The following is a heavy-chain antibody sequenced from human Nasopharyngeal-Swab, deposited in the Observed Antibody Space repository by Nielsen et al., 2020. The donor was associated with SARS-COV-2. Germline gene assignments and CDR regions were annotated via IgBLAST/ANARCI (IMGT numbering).Heavy chain of an antibody. CDR1: GFTFRYHT. J-gene: IGHJ4*02. Sequence: GGSLRLSCAVSGFTFRYHTMHWVRQAPGKGLEWVALITYDGRNEYYTDSVKGRFSISRDNSKDALYLEMNSLRPEDTAVYYCVRDQDRSWFESSYYFDYWGQRTLVTVSS. D-gene: IGHD3-10*01. CDR3: VRDQDRSWFESSYYFDY. V-gene: IGHV3-30*04. CDR2: ITYDGRNE.